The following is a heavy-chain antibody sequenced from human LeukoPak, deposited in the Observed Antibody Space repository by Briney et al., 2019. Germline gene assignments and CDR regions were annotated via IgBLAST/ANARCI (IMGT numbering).Heavy chain of an antibody. D-gene: IGHD4-23*01. J-gene: IGHJ4*02. CDR1: GFTFSSYA. CDR3: AKALDDYGGYQPGY. CDR2: ISGSGGSS. V-gene: IGHV3-23*01. Sequence: GGSLRLSCAASGFTFSSYAMSWVRQAPGKGLEWVSAISGSGGSSYYADSVKGRFTISRDNSKNTLYLQMNSLRAEDTAVYYCAKALDDYGGYQPGYWGQGTLVTVSS.